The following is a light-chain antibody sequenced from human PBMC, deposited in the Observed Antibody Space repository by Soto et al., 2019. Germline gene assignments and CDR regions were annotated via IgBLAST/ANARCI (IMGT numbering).Light chain of an antibody. J-gene: IGKJ4*01. Sequence: EIVMTQSPATLSVSPGERATLPCRASQSVSSNLAWYQQKPGQAPRLLIYGASTRATGIPARFSGSGSGTEFTLTISSLQSEGFAVYYCQQYNNWPLTFGGGTKV. CDR1: QSVSSN. CDR3: QQYNNWPLT. V-gene: IGKV3-15*01. CDR2: GAS.